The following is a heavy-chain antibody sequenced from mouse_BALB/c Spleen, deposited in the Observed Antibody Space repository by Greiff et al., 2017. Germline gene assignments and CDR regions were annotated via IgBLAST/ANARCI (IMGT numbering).Heavy chain of an antibody. CDR1: GYAFSSSW. V-gene: IGHV1-82*01. CDR2: IYPGDGDT. J-gene: IGHJ4*01. CDR3: ARSGGYGYDYAMDY. D-gene: IGHD2-2*01. Sequence: QVQLQQSGPELVKPGASVKISCKASGYAFSSSWMNWVKQRPGQGLEWIGRIYPGDGDTNYNGKFKGKATLTADKSSSTAYMQLSSLTSVDSAVYFCARSGGYGYDYAMDYWGQGTSVTVSS.